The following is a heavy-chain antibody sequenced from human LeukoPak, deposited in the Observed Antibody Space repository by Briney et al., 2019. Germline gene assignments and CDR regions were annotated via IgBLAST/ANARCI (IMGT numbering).Heavy chain of an antibody. V-gene: IGHV4-4*09. CDR2: IYTSGGT. Sequence: SETLSPTCTVSGESISRYYWSWIRQPLGKGLEWIGYIYTSGGTNYIPSLKGRVTISIDTSKNQFSLKLSAVTAADSAVYYCARLTRLSTSPDRYYLDYWGQGTLVTVSS. CDR1: GESISRYY. D-gene: IGHD6-6*01. J-gene: IGHJ4*02. CDR3: ARLTRLSTSPDRYYLDY.